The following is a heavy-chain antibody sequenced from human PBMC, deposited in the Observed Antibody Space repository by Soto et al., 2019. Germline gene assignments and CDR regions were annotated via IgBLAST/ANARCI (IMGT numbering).Heavy chain of an antibody. V-gene: IGHV4-59*01. J-gene: IGHJ6*04. CDR1: GVSISSYY. D-gene: IGHD3-3*01. CDR3: ARDQRALNYYDFWSGYYTTTSNLDV. Sequence: PSETLSLTWTVSGVSISSYYWSWIRQPPGKGLEWIGYIYYGGSTNYNPSLKSRVTISVDTSKNQFSLKLSSVTAADTAVYYCARDQRALNYYDFWSGYYTTTSNLDVWGKGTTVTVSS. CDR2: IYYGGST.